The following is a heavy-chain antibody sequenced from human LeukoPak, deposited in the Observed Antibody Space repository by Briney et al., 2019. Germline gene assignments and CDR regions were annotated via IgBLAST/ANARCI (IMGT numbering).Heavy chain of an antibody. J-gene: IGHJ3*02. V-gene: IGHV3-23*01. CDR1: EFTFDIYW. D-gene: IGHD6-6*01. CDR2: ISGSGGST. Sequence: PGGSLRLSCAASEFTFDIYWMSWVRQVPGKGLVWVSAISGSGGSTYYADSVKGRFTISRDNSKNTLYLQMNSLRAEDTAVYYCARAGSSAQAFDIWGQGTMVTVSS. CDR3: ARAGSSAQAFDI.